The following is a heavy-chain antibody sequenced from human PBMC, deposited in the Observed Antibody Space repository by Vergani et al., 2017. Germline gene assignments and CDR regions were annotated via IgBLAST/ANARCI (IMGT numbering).Heavy chain of an antibody. CDR3: ARNGLRYLDWPPASCMDV. D-gene: IGHD3-9*01. CDR1: GFTFSSYA. V-gene: IGHV3-30*01. J-gene: IGHJ6*02. CDR2: ISYDGSNK. Sequence: QVQLVESGGGVVQPGRSLRLSCAASGFTFSSYAMHWVRQAPGKGLEWVAVISYDGSNKYYADSVKGRFTISRDNSKNTLYRQMNSLRAEDTAVYYCARNGLRYLDWPPASCMDVWGQGTTVTVAS.